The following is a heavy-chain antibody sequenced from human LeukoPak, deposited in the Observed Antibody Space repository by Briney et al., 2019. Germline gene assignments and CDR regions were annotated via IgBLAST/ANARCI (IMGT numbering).Heavy chain of an antibody. J-gene: IGHJ3*01. CDR1: GYRFNAYW. CDR3: ARPNITSYYDSRGYDAFDV. CDR2: IYPDDSDT. V-gene: IGHV5-51*01. D-gene: IGHD3-22*01. Sequence: GESLEISCKGSGYRFNAYWIAWVRQMPGKGLEWMGIIYPDDSDTRYSPSFQGQVTISADKSVRTAYLQWSSLKASDTAMYYCARPNITSYYDSRGYDAFDVWGQGTMVTVSS.